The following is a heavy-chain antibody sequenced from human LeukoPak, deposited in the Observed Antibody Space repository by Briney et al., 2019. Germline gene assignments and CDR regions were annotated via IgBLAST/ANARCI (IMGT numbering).Heavy chain of an antibody. Sequence: GGSLRLSCTASGLTVSSNYMNWVRQAPGKGLEWVSIIYSGGSTYYADSVKGRFTISRDNSKNTLYLQMSSLRGEDTAVYYCAKNYESGRGVPYGMDVWGQGTTVTVSS. J-gene: IGHJ6*02. CDR2: IYSGGST. D-gene: IGHD3-10*01. V-gene: IGHV3-53*01. CDR1: GLTVSSNY. CDR3: AKNYESGRGVPYGMDV.